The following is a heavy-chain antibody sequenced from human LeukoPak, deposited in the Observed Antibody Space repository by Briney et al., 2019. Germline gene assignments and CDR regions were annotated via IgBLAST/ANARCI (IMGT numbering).Heavy chain of an antibody. D-gene: IGHD2-2*01. J-gene: IGHJ5*02. CDR1: GFTFSTYE. CDR3: ARGPLHVVVPAATWFDP. V-gene: IGHV3-48*03. Sequence: GGSLRLYCAASGFTFSTYEMNWVRQAPGKGLEWVTYISSSGSTIYYADSVKGRFTISRDTAKNSLYLQMNSLRAEDTAVYYCARGPLHVVVPAATWFDPWGQGILVTVSS. CDR2: ISSSGSTI.